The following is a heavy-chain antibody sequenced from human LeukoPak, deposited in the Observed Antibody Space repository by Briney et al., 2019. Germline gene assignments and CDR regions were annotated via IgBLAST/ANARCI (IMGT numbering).Heavy chain of an antibody. CDR3: GRGYWNFGF. CDR1: GFTFSSYA. V-gene: IGHV3-30-3*01. Sequence: QAGRSLRLSCAASGFTFSSYAMHWVRQAPGKGLEWVAVISYDGSNKYYADSVKGRFTISRDNSKNTLYLQMDSLGAEYSAVYYCGRGYWNFGFWGRGTQVTVS. CDR2: ISYDGSNK. J-gene: IGHJ2*01.